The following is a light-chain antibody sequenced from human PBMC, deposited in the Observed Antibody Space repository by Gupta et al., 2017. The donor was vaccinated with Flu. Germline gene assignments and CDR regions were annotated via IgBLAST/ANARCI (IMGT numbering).Light chain of an antibody. CDR1: QSVDSAH. Sequence: PGTLSFSPGERATLSCRTSQSVDSAHLAWYHQKPGQAPRLLIYGASSRATGIPDRFSGSGSGTGFTLTISRLEPEDFAVYYCQHYGNSISFGQGTKLEIK. V-gene: IGKV3-20*01. CDR2: GAS. J-gene: IGKJ2*03. CDR3: QHYGNSIS.